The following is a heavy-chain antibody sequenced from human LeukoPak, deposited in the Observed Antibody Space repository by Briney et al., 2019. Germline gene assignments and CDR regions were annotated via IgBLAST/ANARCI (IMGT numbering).Heavy chain of an antibody. CDR3: ARQRLYDGLLDY. V-gene: IGHV4-39*07. Sequence: SETLSLTCTVSGGSISSSSYYWGWIRQPPGKGLEWIGSIYYSGSTYYNPSLKSRVTISVDTSKNQFSLKLSSVTAADTAVFYCARQRLYDGLLDYWGQGILVTVSS. D-gene: IGHD2/OR15-2a*01. CDR2: IYYSGST. J-gene: IGHJ4*02. CDR1: GGSISSSSYY.